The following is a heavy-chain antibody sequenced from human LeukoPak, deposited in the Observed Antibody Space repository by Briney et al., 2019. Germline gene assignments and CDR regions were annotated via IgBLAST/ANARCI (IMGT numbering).Heavy chain of an antibody. CDR1: GYTFTSYA. CDR3: ASFGAHSFDY. CDR2: INTGTGSP. Sequence: GGSLRLSCAASGYTFTSYAMNWVRQAPGQGLEFMGWINTGTGSPTYAQGFTGRFVFSLDTSVSTAYLQISTLKPEDTAVYYCASFGAHSFDYWGQGTLVTVSS. D-gene: IGHD3-10*01. V-gene: IGHV7-4-1*02. J-gene: IGHJ4*02.